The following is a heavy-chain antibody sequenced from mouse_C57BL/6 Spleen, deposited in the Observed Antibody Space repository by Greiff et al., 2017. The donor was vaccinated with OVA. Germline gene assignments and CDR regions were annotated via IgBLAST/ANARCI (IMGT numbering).Heavy chain of an antibody. J-gene: IGHJ3*01. CDR1: GYTFTSYW. CDR2: IYPGSGST. CDR3: AGDYYGSSYDWFAY. V-gene: IGHV1-55*01. Sequence: VQLQQPGAELVKPGASVKMSCKASGYTFTSYWITWVKQRPGQGLEWIGDIYPGSGSTNYNEKFKSKATLTVDTSSSTAYMQLSSLTSEDSAVYYCAGDYYGSSYDWFAYWGQGTLVTVSA. D-gene: IGHD1-1*01.